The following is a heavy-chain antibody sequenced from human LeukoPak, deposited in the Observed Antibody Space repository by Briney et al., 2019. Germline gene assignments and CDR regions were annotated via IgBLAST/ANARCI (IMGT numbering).Heavy chain of an antibody. CDR2: IKQDGSKK. Sequence: GGSLRLSCVASGFPFSSYWMTWVRQAPGKGLEWVANIKQDGSKKSYVDSVKGRFTISRDNAKNSLYLQMNSLRAEDTAIYYCARDISWGQGILVTVSS. J-gene: IGHJ5*02. CDR1: GFPFSSYW. CDR3: ARDIS. V-gene: IGHV3-7*03.